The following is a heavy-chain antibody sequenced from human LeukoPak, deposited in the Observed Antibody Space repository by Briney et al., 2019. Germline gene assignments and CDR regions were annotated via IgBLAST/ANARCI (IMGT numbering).Heavy chain of an antibody. Sequence: GESLKISCQGSGYTFTSYWIGWVRQIPGRGLEWVGIIYPGDSDTRYSPSFRGQVTISADKSINTAYLQWSSLKASDTAMYYCTRQEDTYGPPDYWGQGALVTVSS. J-gene: IGHJ4*02. CDR3: TRQEDTYGPPDY. CDR2: IYPGDSDT. D-gene: IGHD4-17*01. V-gene: IGHV5-51*01. CDR1: GYTFTSYW.